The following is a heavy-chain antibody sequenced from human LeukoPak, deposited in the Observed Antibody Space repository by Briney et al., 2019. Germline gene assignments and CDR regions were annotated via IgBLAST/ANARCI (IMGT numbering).Heavy chain of an antibody. Sequence: GGSLRLSCAASGFTFSTYWMHWVRQAPGKGLVWVSRIDSDGINSYYADSVKGRFTISRDNAKNTLYLQMNSLRAEDTAVYYCARGSYGSGSPHYYYYMDVWGKGTTVTISS. CDR2: IDSDGINS. D-gene: IGHD3-10*01. CDR1: GFTFSTYW. V-gene: IGHV3-74*01. CDR3: ARGSYGSGSPHYYYYMDV. J-gene: IGHJ6*03.